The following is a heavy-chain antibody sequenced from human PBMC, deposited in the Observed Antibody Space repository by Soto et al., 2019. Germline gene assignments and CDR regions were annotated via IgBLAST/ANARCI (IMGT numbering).Heavy chain of an antibody. Sequence: QVQLVQSGAEVKKPGSSVKVSCKASGGSFSTYGINWVRLAPGQGLEWMGGIIPKFGTTNYAQKFRGRVTITADESTNTANMELNYLRSEDTAVYFCGGELDPYYGGNSLSLNYWGQGTLVTVSS. CDR2: IIPKFGTT. V-gene: IGHV1-69*13. D-gene: IGHD4-17*01. CDR1: GGSFSTYG. CDR3: GGELDPYYGGNSLSLNY. J-gene: IGHJ4*02.